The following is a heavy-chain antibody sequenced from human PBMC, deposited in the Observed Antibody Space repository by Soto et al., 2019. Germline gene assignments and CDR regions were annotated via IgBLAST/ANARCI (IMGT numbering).Heavy chain of an antibody. CDR1: GFTFSNYW. CDR3: ARDPKDRYFDWPLDVDFYYYGMDV. J-gene: IGHJ6*02. Sequence: PGGSLRLSCAAAGFTFSNYWMSWVRQAPGRGLEWVANIKQGGSEKYYVDSVKGRFTISRDNSKNTLYLQMNSLRAEDTAVYYCARDPKDRYFDWPLDVDFYYYGMDVWGQGTTVTVSS. CDR2: IKQGGSEK. V-gene: IGHV3-7*01. D-gene: IGHD3-9*01.